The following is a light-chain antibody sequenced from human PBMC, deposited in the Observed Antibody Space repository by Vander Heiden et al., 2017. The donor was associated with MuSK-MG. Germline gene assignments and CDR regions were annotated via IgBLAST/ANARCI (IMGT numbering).Light chain of an antibody. V-gene: IGKV3-11*01. J-gene: IGKJ4*01. CDR2: DAS. CDR3: QQRSNGLT. Sequence: TLSCRASQSVSSYLAWYQQKPGQAPRLLIYDASNRATGIPARFSGSGSGTDFTLTISSLEPEDFAVYYCQQRSNGLTFGGGTKVEIK. CDR1: QSVSSY.